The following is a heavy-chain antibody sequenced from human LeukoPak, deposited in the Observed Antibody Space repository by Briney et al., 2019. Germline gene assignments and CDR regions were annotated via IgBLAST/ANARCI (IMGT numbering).Heavy chain of an antibody. D-gene: IGHD3-3*01. CDR3: ARDHYDFWSGYPVSFDP. CDR2: ISAYNGNT. Sequence: ASVKVSCKASGYTFTSYGISWVRQAPGQGLEWMGWISAYNGNTNYAQKLQGRVTMTTDTSTSTAYMELRSLRSDVTAVYYCARDHYDFWSGYPVSFDPWGQGTLVTVSS. CDR1: GYTFTSYG. J-gene: IGHJ5*02. V-gene: IGHV1-18*01.